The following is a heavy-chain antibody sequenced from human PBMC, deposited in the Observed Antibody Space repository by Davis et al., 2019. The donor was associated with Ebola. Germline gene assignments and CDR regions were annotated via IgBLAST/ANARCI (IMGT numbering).Heavy chain of an antibody. Sequence: GESLKISCATSRLTFGRFWMNWVRQAPGKGLEWVANINQDGSEKYYVDSVKGRFTISRDNAKNSLYLQMNSLRAEDTALYYCARLIQYPDYYYYMDVWGKGTTVTVSS. CDR3: ARLIQYPDYYYYMDV. J-gene: IGHJ6*03. D-gene: IGHD4-11*01. V-gene: IGHV3-7*03. CDR1: RLTFGRFW. CDR2: INQDGSEK.